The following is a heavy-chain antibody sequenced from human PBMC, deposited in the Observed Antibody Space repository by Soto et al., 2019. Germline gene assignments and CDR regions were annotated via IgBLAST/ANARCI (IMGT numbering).Heavy chain of an antibody. D-gene: IGHD3-3*01. CDR3: AREVYYDFWNGMDV. V-gene: IGHV3-30-3*01. Sequence: QVQLVESGGGVVQPGRSLRLSCAASGFTFSSYAMHWVRQAPGKGLEWVAVISYDGSNKYYADSVKGRFTISRDNSKNTLYLQMNSLRAEDTAVYYCAREVYYDFWNGMDVWGQGTTVTVSS. J-gene: IGHJ6*02. CDR1: GFTFSSYA. CDR2: ISYDGSNK.